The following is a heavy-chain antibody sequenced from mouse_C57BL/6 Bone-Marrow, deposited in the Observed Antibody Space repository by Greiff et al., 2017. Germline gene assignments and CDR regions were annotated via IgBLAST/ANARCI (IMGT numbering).Heavy chain of an antibody. D-gene: IGHD1-1*01. J-gene: IGHJ2*01. V-gene: IGHV1-26*01. Sequence: VQLQQSGPELVKPGASVKISCKASGYTFTDYYMNWVKQSHGKSLEWIGDINPNNGGTSYNQKLKGKATLTVDKSSSTAYMELRSLTSEDSAVYYCARDYYGSSLYCDYWGQGTILTVSS. CDR3: ARDYYGSSLYCDY. CDR1: GYTFTDYY. CDR2: INPNNGGT.